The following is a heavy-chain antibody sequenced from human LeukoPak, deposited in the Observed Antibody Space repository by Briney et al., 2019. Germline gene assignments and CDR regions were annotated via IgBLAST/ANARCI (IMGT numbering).Heavy chain of an antibody. J-gene: IGHJ4*02. CDR3: ARGYYGSGSVEYFDY. CDR1: GGSFSGYY. V-gene: IGHV4-34*01. Sequence: SETLSLTCAVYGGSFSGYYWSRIRQPPGKGLEWIGEINHSGSTNYNPSLKSRVTISVDTSKNQFSLKLSSVTAAGTAVYYCARGYYGSGSVEYFDYWGQGTLVTVSS. CDR2: INHSGST. D-gene: IGHD3-10*01.